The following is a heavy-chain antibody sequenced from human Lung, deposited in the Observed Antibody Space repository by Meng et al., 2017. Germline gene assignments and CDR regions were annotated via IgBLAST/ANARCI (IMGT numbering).Heavy chain of an antibody. J-gene: IGHJ4*02. Sequence: LLQSVLSVKWRGDSSTPACTLSCDPAAGYWIHWLLWAPGKVLDLIGLVDPNNAHTQYEQYFECRVTMTSDTSISTVYLQLNVLRSDDTAVYYCARDEYISAAGKLFGDYWGQGTLVTVSS. D-gene: IGHD6-13*01. V-gene: IGHV1-2*06. CDR1: CDPAAGYW. CDR2: VDPNNAHT. CDR3: ARDEYISAAGKLFGDY.